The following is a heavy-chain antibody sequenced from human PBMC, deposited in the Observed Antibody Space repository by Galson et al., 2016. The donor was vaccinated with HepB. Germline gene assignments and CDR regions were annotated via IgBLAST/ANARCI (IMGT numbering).Heavy chain of an antibody. CDR3: AXDQHALPGSD. CDR2: ISAYDGHT. Sequence: KVSXKASXXXFTSRXXXWVRRAPGQGLEGGGWISAYDGHTNYGQKLQDRPTMTKDTSTSTAYMELRSLRSNDXAVYYCAXDQHALPGSDWGEGTLVTFAS. V-gene: IGHV1-18*01. D-gene: IGHD2-15*01. J-gene: IGHJ4*02. CDR1: XXXFTSRX.